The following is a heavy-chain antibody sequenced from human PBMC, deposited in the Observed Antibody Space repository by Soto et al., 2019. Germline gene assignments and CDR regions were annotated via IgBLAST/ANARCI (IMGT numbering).Heavy chain of an antibody. D-gene: IGHD3-3*01. CDR3: AKVVNYDFWSGYPSE. J-gene: IGHJ4*02. Sequence: VQLLESGGGLVQPGGSLRLSCAASGFTFSSYAMSWVRQAPGKGLEWVSGISGSGGSTYYADSVKGRFTISRDNSKNTLYLQVNSLRAEDSAVYYCAKVVNYDFWSGYPSEWGQGTLVTVSS. CDR1: GFTFSSYA. V-gene: IGHV3-23*01. CDR2: ISGSGGST.